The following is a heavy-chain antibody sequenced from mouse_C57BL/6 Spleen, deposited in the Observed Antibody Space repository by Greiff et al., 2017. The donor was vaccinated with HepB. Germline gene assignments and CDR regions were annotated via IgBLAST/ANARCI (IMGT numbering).Heavy chain of an antibody. CDR3: AGGDYGYDAWFAY. CDR1: GYTFTSYW. Sequence: QVQLKQPGTELVKPGASVKLSCKASGYTFTSYWMHWVKQRPGQGLEWIGNINPSNGGTNYNEKFKSKATLTVDKSSSTAYMQLSSLTSEDSAVYYCAGGDYGYDAWFAYWGQGTLVTVSA. J-gene: IGHJ3*01. CDR2: INPSNGGT. D-gene: IGHD2-2*01. V-gene: IGHV1-53*01.